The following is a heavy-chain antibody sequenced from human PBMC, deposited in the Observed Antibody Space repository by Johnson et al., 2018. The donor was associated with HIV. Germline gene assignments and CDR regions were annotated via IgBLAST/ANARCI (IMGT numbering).Heavy chain of an antibody. CDR2: INWNGGSI. D-gene: IGHD2-15*01. V-gene: IGHV3-20*04. Sequence: VQLVESGGGVVRPGGSLRLSCAASGFTFDDYGMSWVRQAPGKGLEWVSGINWNGGSIGYADSVKGRFTISRDNAKHSLFLQMNSLRAEDSALYYCAKNIGVCSGVSCYLKGAFDIWRQGTMVTVSS. CDR3: AKNIGVCSGVSCYLKGAFDI. J-gene: IGHJ3*02. CDR1: GFTFDDYG.